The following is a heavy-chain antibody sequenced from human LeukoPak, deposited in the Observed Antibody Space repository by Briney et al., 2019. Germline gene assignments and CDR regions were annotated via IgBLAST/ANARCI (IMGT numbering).Heavy chain of an antibody. V-gene: IGHV4-59*01. Sequence: SETLSLTCTVSGGSISSYYWSWIRQPPGKGLEWIGYIYYSGSTNCNPSLKSRVTISVDTSKNQFSPKLSSVTAADTAVYYCARAHIYGSSGAFDIWGQGTMVTVSS. CDR2: IYYSGST. J-gene: IGHJ3*02. CDR1: GGSISSYY. CDR3: ARAHIYGSSGAFDI. D-gene: IGHD3-10*01.